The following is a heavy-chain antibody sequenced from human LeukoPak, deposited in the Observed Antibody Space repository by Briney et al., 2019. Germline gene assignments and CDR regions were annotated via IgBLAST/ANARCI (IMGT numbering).Heavy chain of an antibody. V-gene: IGHV1-2*06. CDR1: GYTFTGYY. CDR3: ARALAVADY. Sequence: ASVKVSCKASGYTFTGYYMHWVRQAPGQGLEWMGRNNPNSGGTNYAQKFQGRVTMTRDTSISTAYMGLSRLRSDDTAVYYCARALAVADYWGQGTLVTVSS. J-gene: IGHJ4*02. D-gene: IGHD6-19*01. CDR2: NNPNSGGT.